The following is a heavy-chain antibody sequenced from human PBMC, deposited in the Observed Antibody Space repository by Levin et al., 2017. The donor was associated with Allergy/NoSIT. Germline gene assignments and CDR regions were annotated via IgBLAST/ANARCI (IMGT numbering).Heavy chain of an antibody. CDR3: ARGACSGTSCYRDY. V-gene: IGHV1-2*02. J-gene: IGHJ4*02. D-gene: IGHD2-2*01. CDR1: GYTFTGYY. CDR2: INPNNGGT. Sequence: PGESLKISCQASGYTFTGYYMHWVRQAPGQGLEWMGWINPNNGGTNYAQKFQGRVTMTRDTSISTAYMELRRLRSDDTAVYYCARGACSGTSCYRDYWGQGTLVTVSS.